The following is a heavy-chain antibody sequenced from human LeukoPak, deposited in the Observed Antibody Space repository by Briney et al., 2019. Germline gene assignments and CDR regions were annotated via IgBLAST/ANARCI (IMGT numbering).Heavy chain of an antibody. Sequence: GGSLRLSCAASGFTFSSNWMSWVRHAPVKGLEWVANINPDGSQKYYVDSVRGRFTISRDNAKNSLYLQMSSVRGEDTAVYYCARDWNGSGWPTDYWGQGTLVTVSS. V-gene: IGHV3-7*05. CDR3: ARDWNGSGWPTDY. J-gene: IGHJ4*02. D-gene: IGHD6-19*01. CDR2: INPDGSQK. CDR1: GFTFSSNW.